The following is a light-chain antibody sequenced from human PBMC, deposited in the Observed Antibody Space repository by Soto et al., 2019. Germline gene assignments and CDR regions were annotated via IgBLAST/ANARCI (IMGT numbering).Light chain of an antibody. CDR1: QSLSSNY. J-gene: IGKJ1*01. V-gene: IGKV3-20*01. CDR2: GAS. CDR3: QQYDTSPRT. Sequence: EIVLTQSPCTLSVSPGERATLSCRAIQSLSSNYLAWHQQKTGQAPRLLIYGASSRATGIPDRFSGSGSGTDFTLTITRLEPEDFAVYYCQQYDTSPRTFGQGTKVDIK.